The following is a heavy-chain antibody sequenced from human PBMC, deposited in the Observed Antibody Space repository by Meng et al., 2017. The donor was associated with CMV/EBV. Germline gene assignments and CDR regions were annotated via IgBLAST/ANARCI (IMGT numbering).Heavy chain of an antibody. CDR2: ISWNSGSI. V-gene: IGHV3-9*01. CDR1: GFTFDDYA. CDR3: ARGGCSSTSCLSSWFDP. Sequence: SLRLSCAASGFTFDDYAMHWVRQAPGKGLEWVSGISWNSGSIGYADSVKGRFTISRDNAKNSLYLQMNSLRAEDTAVYYCARGGCSSTSCLSSWFDPWGQGTLVTVSS. J-gene: IGHJ5*02. D-gene: IGHD2-2*01.